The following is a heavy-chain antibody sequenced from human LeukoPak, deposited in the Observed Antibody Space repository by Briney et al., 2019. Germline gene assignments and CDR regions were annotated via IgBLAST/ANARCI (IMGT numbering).Heavy chain of an antibody. CDR1: GFTFDDYG. D-gene: IGHD3-22*01. Sequence: GGSLRLSCAASGFTFDDYGMSWVRQAPGRGLEWVSDINWNGGSTGYADSVKGRFTISRDNAKNSLYLQMNSLRAEDTALYYCARATHYYESSGYDYWGQGTLVTVSS. V-gene: IGHV3-20*04. CDR2: INWNGGST. J-gene: IGHJ4*02. CDR3: ARATHYYESSGYDY.